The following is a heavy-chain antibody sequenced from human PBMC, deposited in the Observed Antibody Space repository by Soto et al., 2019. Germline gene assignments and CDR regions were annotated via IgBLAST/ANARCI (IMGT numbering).Heavy chain of an antibody. CDR1: GFTFSSYW. V-gene: IGHV3-7*01. CDR3: ARDISEWAAAAGNIDY. J-gene: IGHJ4*02. D-gene: IGHD6-13*01. CDR2: IKQDGSEK. Sequence: GGSLRLSCAASGFTFSSYWMSWVRQAPGKGLEWVANIKQDGSEKYYVDSVKGRFTISRDNAKNSLYLQMNSLRAEDTAVYYCARDISEWAAAAGNIDYWGQGTLVTVSS.